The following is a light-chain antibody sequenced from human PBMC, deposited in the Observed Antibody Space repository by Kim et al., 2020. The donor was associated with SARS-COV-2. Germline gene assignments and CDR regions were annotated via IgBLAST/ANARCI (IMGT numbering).Light chain of an antibody. V-gene: IGLV3-21*04. Sequence: PGETARLTCGGTDIGRQSVFWYQQKPGQAPVLVMSYDSDRASGIPERFSGSKSENTAALTVSRVEAGDEADYYCQIWDNGSDHVFFGGGTQLTVL. J-gene: IGLJ2*01. CDR2: YDS. CDR1: DIGRQS. CDR3: QIWDNGSDHVF.